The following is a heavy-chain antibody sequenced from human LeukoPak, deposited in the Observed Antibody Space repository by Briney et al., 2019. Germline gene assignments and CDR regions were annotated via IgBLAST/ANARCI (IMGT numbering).Heavy chain of an antibody. CDR2: IYSGGST. CDR1: GFTVYTNY. J-gene: IGHJ4*02. Sequence: GGSLRLSCAASGFTVYTNYMGWVRQAPGKGLDWVSIIYSGGSTFYADSVKGRFTISRDNSKNTLYLQMNSLRAEDTAVYYCAKGRYESSGFNWAAWGQGTLVTVSS. D-gene: IGHD3-22*01. CDR3: AKGRYESSGFNWAA. V-gene: IGHV3-53*01.